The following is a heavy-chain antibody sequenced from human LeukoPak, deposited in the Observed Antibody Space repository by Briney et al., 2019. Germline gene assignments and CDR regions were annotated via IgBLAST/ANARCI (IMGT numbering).Heavy chain of an antibody. Sequence: GSLRLSSAASGFTFSDYYMSWIRPARGKGLEWVSFISSSGSTIYYADSVKGRFTISRDNAKNLLYLQMNSLRAEDTAVYYCATEPDIAAAGLPVDYWGQGTLVTVSS. V-gene: IGHV3-11*01. CDR1: GFTFSDYY. CDR2: ISSSGSTI. CDR3: ATEPDIAAAGLPVDY. J-gene: IGHJ4*02. D-gene: IGHD6-13*01.